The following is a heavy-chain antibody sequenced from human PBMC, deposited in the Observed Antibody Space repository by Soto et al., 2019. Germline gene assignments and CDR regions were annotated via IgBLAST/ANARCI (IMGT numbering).Heavy chain of an antibody. Sequence: QVQLVESGGGVVQPGRSLRLSCAASGFTFSSYGMHWVRQAPGKGLEWVAVISYDGSNKYYADSVKGRFTISRDNSKNSLYLRMNSMRAEDTAVYYCAKGQYDYGDSYYFDYWGQGTLVTVSS. J-gene: IGHJ4*02. V-gene: IGHV3-30*18. CDR3: AKGQYDYGDSYYFDY. CDR2: ISYDGSNK. D-gene: IGHD4-17*01. CDR1: GFTFSSYG.